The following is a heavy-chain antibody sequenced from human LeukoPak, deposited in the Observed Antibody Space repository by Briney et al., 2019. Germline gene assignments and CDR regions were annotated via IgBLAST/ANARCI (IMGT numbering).Heavy chain of an antibody. CDR1: GFTFSIYC. D-gene: IGHD3-16*02. J-gene: IGHJ4*02. V-gene: IGHV3-48*01. CDR3: ASGYRSGPICA. CDR2: ISSSGSNS. Sequence: GSLRPSCATSGFTFSIYCISLVRQAPGKGLGWVSYISSSGSNSYHADSVKGRFSISRDNSKNSLYLQMNSLRAEDTAMYFCASGYRSGPICAWGQGTLVTVSS.